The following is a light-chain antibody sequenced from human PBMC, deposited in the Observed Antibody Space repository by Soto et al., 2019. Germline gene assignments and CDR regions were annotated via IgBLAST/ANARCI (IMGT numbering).Light chain of an antibody. Sequence: EIVLTQSPVTLSLSPGERATLSCRASQSVSSFLAWYQQKPGQAPRLLIFDASNRATGIPARFSGSGSGTDFTLTISSLEPEDFAVYYCQQRSNWPYTFGQGTKLVIK. CDR3: QQRSNWPYT. J-gene: IGKJ2*01. V-gene: IGKV3-11*01. CDR1: QSVSSF. CDR2: DAS.